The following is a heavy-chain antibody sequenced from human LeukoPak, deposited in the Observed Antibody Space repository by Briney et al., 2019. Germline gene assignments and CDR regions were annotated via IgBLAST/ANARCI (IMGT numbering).Heavy chain of an antibody. V-gene: IGHV4-34*01. Sequence: PSETLSLTCAVYGGSFSGYYWSWIRQPPGKGLEWIGEINHSGSTNYNPSLKSRVTISVDTSKNQFSLKLSSVTAADTAVYYCARELSRYYDSSGYPEYNWFDPWGQGTLVTVSS. CDR2: INHSGST. CDR1: GGSFSGYY. CDR3: ARELSRYYDSSGYPEYNWFDP. D-gene: IGHD3-22*01. J-gene: IGHJ5*02.